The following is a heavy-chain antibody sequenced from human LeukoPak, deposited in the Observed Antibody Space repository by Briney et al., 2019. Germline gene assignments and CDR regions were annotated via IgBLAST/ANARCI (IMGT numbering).Heavy chain of an antibody. D-gene: IGHD1-1*01. CDR1: GRTFSSYS. CDR3: ARDGRLERRVIGAFDI. J-gene: IGHJ3*02. CDR2: SSSSSSTI. Sequence: GGSLRLFCAASGRTFSSYSMTWVRQAPGKGLEWVSYSSSSSSTIYYADSVKGRFTISRDNAKNSLYLQMNSLRAEDTAVYYCARDGRLERRVIGAFDIWGQGTMVTVSS. V-gene: IGHV3-48*01.